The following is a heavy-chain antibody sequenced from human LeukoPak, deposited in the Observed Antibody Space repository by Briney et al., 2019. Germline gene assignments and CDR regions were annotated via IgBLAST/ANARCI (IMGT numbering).Heavy chain of an antibody. V-gene: IGHV1-18*01. CDR3: ARHQDLRYSGSYRGFDY. J-gene: IGHJ4*02. Sequence: ASVKVSCKASGYTFTSYGISWVRQAPGQGLEWMGWISAYNGNTNYAQKLQGRVTMTTDTSTSTAYMELRSLRSDDTAVYYCARHQDLRYSGSYRGFDYWGQGTLVTASS. D-gene: IGHD1-26*01. CDR2: ISAYNGNT. CDR1: GYTFTSYG.